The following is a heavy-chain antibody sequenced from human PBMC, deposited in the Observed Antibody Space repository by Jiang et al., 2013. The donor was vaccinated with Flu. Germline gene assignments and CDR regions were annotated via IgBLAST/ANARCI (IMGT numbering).Heavy chain of an antibody. CDR1: GYSFTSYW. J-gene: IGHJ6*02. V-gene: IGHV5-10-1*01. CDR3: ATPMTDYDILTGPDNPYGMDV. CDR2: IDPSDSYT. Sequence: GAEVKKPGESLRISCKGSGYSFTSYWISWVRQMPGKGLEWMGRIDPSDSYTNYSPSFQGHVTISADKSISTAYLQWSSLKASDTAMYYCATPMTDYDILTGPDNPYGMDVWGQGTTVTVSS. D-gene: IGHD3-9*01.